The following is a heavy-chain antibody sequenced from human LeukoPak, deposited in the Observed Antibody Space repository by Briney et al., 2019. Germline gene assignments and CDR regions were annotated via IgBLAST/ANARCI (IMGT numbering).Heavy chain of an antibody. D-gene: IGHD4-17*01. CDR3: ARVCSDYGDYDY. V-gene: IGHV1-69*13. CDR2: IIPIFGTA. J-gene: IGHJ4*02. Sequence: ASVNVSCKASGVTFSSYAISWVRQAHGQVLECMGGIIPIFGTANYAQKFQGRVTITADESTSTAYMELSSLRSEDTAVYYCARVCSDYGDYDYWGQGTLVTVSS. CDR1: GVTFSSYA.